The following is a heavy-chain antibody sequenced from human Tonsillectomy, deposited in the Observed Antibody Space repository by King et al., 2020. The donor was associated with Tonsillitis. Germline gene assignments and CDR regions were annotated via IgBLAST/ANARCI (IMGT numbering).Heavy chain of an antibody. J-gene: IGHJ4*02. D-gene: IGHD2-15*01. CDR2: IYTTGST. V-gene: IGHV4-4*07. Sequence: QLQESGPGLVKPSETLSLTCTVSGGSISSYYWSWIRQPAGKGLEWIVRIYTTGSTNYNPPLKSLVTMSLDTSKNQFSLKLSSVTAADTAVYYCARDSLSSYSNWGQGTLVTVSS. CDR3: ARDSLSSYSN. CDR1: GGSISSYY.